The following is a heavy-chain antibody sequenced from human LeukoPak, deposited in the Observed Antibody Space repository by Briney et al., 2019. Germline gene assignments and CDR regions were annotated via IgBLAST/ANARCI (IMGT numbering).Heavy chain of an antibody. CDR1: GFTFSSYG. D-gene: IGHD3-3*01. V-gene: IGHV3-30*18. Sequence: PGGSLRLSCAASGFTFSSYGMHWVRQAPGKGLEWVAVISYDGSNKYYADSVKGRFTISRDNSKNTLYLQMNSLRAEDTAVYYCAKAKFFGLEGYGMDVWGQGTTVTVSS. J-gene: IGHJ6*02. CDR2: ISYDGSNK. CDR3: AKAKFFGLEGYGMDV.